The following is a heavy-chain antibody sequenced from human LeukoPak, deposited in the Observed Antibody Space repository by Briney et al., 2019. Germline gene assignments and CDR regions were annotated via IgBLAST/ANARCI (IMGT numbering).Heavy chain of an antibody. J-gene: IGHJ4*02. Sequence: SGPTLVNPTQTLTLTCTFSGFPLSTSGVGVGWIRQPPGKALEWLALIYWDDDKRYSPSLKSRLTITKDTSKNQVVLTMTDMDPVDTATYYCAHEAVLGYCSSTSCYDRGIFDYWGQGTLVTVSS. V-gene: IGHV2-5*02. CDR3: AHEAVLGYCSSTSCYDRGIFDY. D-gene: IGHD2-2*01. CDR2: IYWDDDK. CDR1: GFPLSTSGVG.